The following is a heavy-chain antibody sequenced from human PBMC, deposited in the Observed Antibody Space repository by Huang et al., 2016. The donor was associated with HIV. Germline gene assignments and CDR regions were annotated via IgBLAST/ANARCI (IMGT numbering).Heavy chain of an antibody. Sequence: QVQLVPSGAEVKKPGASVRVSCKASGYTFPSDYMHLVRQAPGQGLEWMGRIDSTGGSTTYEQKFQGRVTRTRDKSTSTVDMELSNRRSEDTAVYYCARERRGFGMDVWGKGTTVTVSS. J-gene: IGHJ6*04. CDR1: GYTFPSDY. V-gene: IGHV1-46*03. CDR3: ARERRGFGMDV. CDR2: IDSTGGST.